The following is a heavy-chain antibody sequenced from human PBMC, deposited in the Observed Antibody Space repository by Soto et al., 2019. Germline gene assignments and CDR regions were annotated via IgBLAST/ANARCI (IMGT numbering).Heavy chain of an antibody. J-gene: IGHJ4*02. CDR3: ARVEHYDILIGSFDY. CDR1: GFTFSSYA. Sequence: LRLSCAASGFTFSSYAMHWVRQAPGKGLEWVAVISYDGSNKYYADSVKGRFTISRDNSKNTLYLQMNSLRAEDTAVYYCARVEHYDILIGSFDYWGQGTLVTVSS. V-gene: IGHV3-30-3*01. CDR2: ISYDGSNK. D-gene: IGHD3-9*01.